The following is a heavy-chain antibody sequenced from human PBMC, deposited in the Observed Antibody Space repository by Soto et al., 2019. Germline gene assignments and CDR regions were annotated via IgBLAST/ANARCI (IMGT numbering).Heavy chain of an antibody. CDR2: ISSSSSYI. J-gene: IGHJ6*02. V-gene: IGHV3-21*01. Sequence: GSLRLSCAASGFTFSSYSMNWVPQAPGKGLEWVSSISSSSSYIYYADSVKGGFTISRDNATNSLYLQMNSLRAEDTAVYYCTRDALPKRFRVDDWGRGTTVTVSS. CDR1: GFTFSSYS. CDR3: TRDALPKRFRVDD. D-gene: IGHD3-10*01.